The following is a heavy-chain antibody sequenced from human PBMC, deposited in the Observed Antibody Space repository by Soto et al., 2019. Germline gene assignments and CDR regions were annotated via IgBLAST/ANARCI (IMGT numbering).Heavy chain of an antibody. V-gene: IGHV4-30-4*01. Sequence: SATLYLTCTVSGGSISSAHYYWIWIRQPPGKGLEWIGYIYYSGSAYYNPSLKGRVTISVDTSKNQFSLKLSSVTAADTAVYYCARVVTTVTTYWFDPWGQGTLVTVSS. CDR1: GGSISSAHYY. J-gene: IGHJ5*02. CDR2: IYYSGSA. D-gene: IGHD4-17*01. CDR3: ARVVTTVTTYWFDP.